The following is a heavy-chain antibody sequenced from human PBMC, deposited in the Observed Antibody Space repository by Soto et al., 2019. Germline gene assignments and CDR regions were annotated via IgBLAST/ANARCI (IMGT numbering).Heavy chain of an antibody. CDR2: INHSGST. CDR3: ARGHNYDILTGYYHYGMDV. D-gene: IGHD3-9*01. CDR1: GGSFSGYY. Sequence: TLSLTCAFYGGSFSGYYWSWSRQPPWKWLEWIGEINHSGSTNYDPSLKSRVTISVDTSKNQFSLKLSSVTAADTAVYYCARGHNYDILTGYYHYGMDVWGQGTTVTVS. J-gene: IGHJ6*02. V-gene: IGHV4-34*01.